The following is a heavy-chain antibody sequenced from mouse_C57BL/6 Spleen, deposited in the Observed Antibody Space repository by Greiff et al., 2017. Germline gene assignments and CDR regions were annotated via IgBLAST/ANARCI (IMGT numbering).Heavy chain of an antibody. V-gene: IGHV14-2*01. CDR3: ARGPSYGSSYNYFDY. Sequence: VQLQQSGAELVKPGASVKLSCTASGFNIKDYYMHWVKQRTEQGLEWIGRIDPEAGETKYAPKFQGKATITADTSSSTADLQLSSLTSEDTAVYYCARGPSYGSSYNYFDYWGQGTTLTVSS. CDR1: GFNIKDYY. J-gene: IGHJ2*01. CDR2: IDPEAGET. D-gene: IGHD1-1*01.